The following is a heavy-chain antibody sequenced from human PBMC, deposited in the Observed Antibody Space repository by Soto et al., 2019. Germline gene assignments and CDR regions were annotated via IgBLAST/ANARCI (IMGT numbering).Heavy chain of an antibody. D-gene: IGHD2-8*02. Sequence: SETLSLTCAVYGGSFSGYYWTWVRQPPGTGLEWIGEINHSGSTNYNPSLKSRVTISVDTSKNQFSLKLTSVTAADTAVYYCARDKITGLFDYWGQGTLVTVPQ. V-gene: IGHV4-34*01. CDR3: ARDKITGLFDY. J-gene: IGHJ4*02. CDR1: GGSFSGYY. CDR2: INHSGST.